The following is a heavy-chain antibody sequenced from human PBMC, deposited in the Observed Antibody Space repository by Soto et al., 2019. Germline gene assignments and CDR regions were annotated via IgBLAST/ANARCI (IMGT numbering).Heavy chain of an antibody. J-gene: IGHJ5*02. D-gene: IGHD2-15*01. V-gene: IGHV4-4*02. Sequence: SETLSLTCAVSGGSISSSNWWSWVRQPPGKGLEWIGEIYHSGSTNYNPSLKSRVTISVDKSKNQFSLKLSSVTAADTAVYYCARGREVVVAAKRLGWFDPWGQGTLVTVSS. CDR2: IYHSGST. CDR1: GGSISSSNW. CDR3: ARGREVVVAAKRLGWFDP.